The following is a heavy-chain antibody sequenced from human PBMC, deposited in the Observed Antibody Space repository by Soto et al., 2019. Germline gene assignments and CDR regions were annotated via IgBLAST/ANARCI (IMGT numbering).Heavy chain of an antibody. CDR3: TGRDSSGQNSGVDY. D-gene: IGHD3-22*01. Sequence: EVPLVESGGGLVQPGGSLKLSCAASGFTFSGSAMHWVRQASGKGLEWVGRIRSKANSYATAYAASVKGRFTISRDDSKNTAYLQMNSLKTEDTAVYYCTGRDSSGQNSGVDYWGQGTLVTVSS. CDR2: IRSKANSYAT. V-gene: IGHV3-73*02. J-gene: IGHJ4*02. CDR1: GFTFSGSA.